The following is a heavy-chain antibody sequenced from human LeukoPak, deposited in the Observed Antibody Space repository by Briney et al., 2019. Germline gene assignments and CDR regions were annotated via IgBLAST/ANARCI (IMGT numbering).Heavy chain of an antibody. CDR3: AKSLLTTASGTGRAFDI. V-gene: IGHV3-23*01. CDR1: RFSFSAYP. J-gene: IGHJ3*02. CDR2: ISASGDVT. D-gene: IGHD1-26*01. Sequence: GGSLRLSCEASRFSFSAYPMGWVRRAPGKGLEWVSGISASGDVTFHADPLKGRFTISRDNSKNTLYLQTDSLRAEDTAKYYCAKSLLTTASGTGRAFDIWGQGTVVTVSA.